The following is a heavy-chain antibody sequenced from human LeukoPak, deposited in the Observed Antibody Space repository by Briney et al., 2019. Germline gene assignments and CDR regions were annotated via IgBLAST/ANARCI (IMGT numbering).Heavy chain of an antibody. CDR3: AKGTTYYYDRGDAFDI. Sequence: PGGSLRLSCAASGFTFSISWMTWVRQAPGKGLEWVANIKEDGSEKYYVDSVKGRFTISRDNTKESLYLQMNSLRAEDTALYYCAKGTTYYYDRGDAFDIWGQGTMVTVSS. V-gene: IGHV3-7*03. CDR2: IKEDGSEK. CDR1: GFTFSISW. D-gene: IGHD3-22*01. J-gene: IGHJ3*02.